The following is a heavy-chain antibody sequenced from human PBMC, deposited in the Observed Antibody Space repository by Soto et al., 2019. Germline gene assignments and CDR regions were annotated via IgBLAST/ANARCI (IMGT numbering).Heavy chain of an antibody. D-gene: IGHD6-19*01. V-gene: IGHV3-23*01. CDR3: AKDRLRWLARGGWFDP. J-gene: IGHJ5*02. CDR2: ISGSGGST. CDR1: GFTFSSYA. Sequence: GGSLRLSCAASGFTFSSYAMSWVRQAPGKGLEWVSAISGSGGSTYYADSVKGRFTISRDNSKNTLYLQMNSLRAEDTAVYYCAKDRLRWLARGGWFDPWGQGTLVTVSS.